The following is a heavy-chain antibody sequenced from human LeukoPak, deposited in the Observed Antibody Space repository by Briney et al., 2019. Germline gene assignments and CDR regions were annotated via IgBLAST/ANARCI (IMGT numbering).Heavy chain of an antibody. CDR2: IIPIFGTA. D-gene: IGHD2-8*01. Sequence: SVKVSCKASGGTFSSYAISWVRQAPGQGLEWMGGIIPIFGTANYAQKFQGRVTITADESTSTAYMELSSLRSEDTAVYYCAKDGPRDLTVLMVYYDRGQNSNSLDSEDYWGQGTLVTVSS. J-gene: IGHJ4*02. CDR3: AKDGPRDLTVLMVYYDRGQNSNSLDSEDY. CDR1: GGTFSSYA. V-gene: IGHV1-69*01.